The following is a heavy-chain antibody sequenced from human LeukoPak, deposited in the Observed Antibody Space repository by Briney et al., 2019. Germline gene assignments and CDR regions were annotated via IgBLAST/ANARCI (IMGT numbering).Heavy chain of an antibody. V-gene: IGHV4-59*08. CDR3: ARRAPYSYEWSTLDY. CDR2: IYYSGST. D-gene: IGHD5-18*01. CDR1: GGSISSYY. Sequence: SETLSLTCTVSGGSISSYYWSWIRQPPGKGLEWIGYIYYSGSTNYNPPLKSRVTISVDTSKNQFSLKLSSVTATDTAVYYCARRAPYSYEWSTLDYWGQGTLVTVSS. J-gene: IGHJ4*02.